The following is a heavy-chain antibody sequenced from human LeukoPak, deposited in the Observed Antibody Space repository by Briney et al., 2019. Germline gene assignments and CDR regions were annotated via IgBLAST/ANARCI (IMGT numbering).Heavy chain of an antibody. Sequence: GESLKISCKGSGYSFTTYWINWVRQMPGKGLEWMGRIDPIDSYTNYSPSFQGHVTISADKSISTAYLHWSSLKASDTAMYYCARLPVVGPTPSDYWGQGTLVTVSS. CDR1: GYSFTTYW. CDR3: ARLPVVGPTPSDY. CDR2: IDPIDSYT. D-gene: IGHD1-26*01. V-gene: IGHV5-10-1*01. J-gene: IGHJ4*02.